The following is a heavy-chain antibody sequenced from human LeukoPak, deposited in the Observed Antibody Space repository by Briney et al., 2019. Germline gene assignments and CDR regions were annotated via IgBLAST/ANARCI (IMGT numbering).Heavy chain of an antibody. CDR2: IKPDGGEK. Sequence: GGSLRLSCAASGFAFSRHWMSWVRQAPGKGLEWVINIKPDGGEKYYVDSVKGRFSISRDNAKNSLYLQMNSLRAEDTAMYYCARDLRGSYSSGWHRDWFDPWGQGTLVTVSS. V-gene: IGHV3-7*01. D-gene: IGHD6-19*01. J-gene: IGHJ5*02. CDR1: GFAFSRHW. CDR3: ARDLRGSYSSGWHRDWFDP.